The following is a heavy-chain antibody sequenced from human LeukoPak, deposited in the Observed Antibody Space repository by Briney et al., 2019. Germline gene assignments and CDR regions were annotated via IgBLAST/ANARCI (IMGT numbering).Heavy chain of an antibody. J-gene: IGHJ3*01. CDR2: MSSSGTT. CDR3: PRVPYYYESAVAFQL. Sequence: SHSLSLTCTVSGASVRSGDDCSGWLPRPAGKGLEWIGRMSSSGTTNYTRSLTSRGTISVDTSKNQFSLKLSPVTAADTAVYFCPRVPYYYESAVAFQLWGEETMVSVS. D-gene: IGHD3-22*01. V-gene: IGHV4-61*02. CDR1: GASVRSGDDC.